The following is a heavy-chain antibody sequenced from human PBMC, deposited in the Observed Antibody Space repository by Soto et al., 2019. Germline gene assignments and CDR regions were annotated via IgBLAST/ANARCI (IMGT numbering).Heavy chain of an antibody. D-gene: IGHD2-15*01. J-gene: IGHJ5*02. CDR2: VFYNGTT. Sequence: SETLSLTCTVSGGSINTNNYYWGWFRQPPGKGLAWIGSVFYNGTTYYSPSLKSRVTISLATSRTQFSLKLDSVTAADTAVYYCERLVVVSPVANAWGQGTLVTVS. CDR3: ERLVVVSPVANA. V-gene: IGHV4-39*01. CDR1: GGSINTNNYY.